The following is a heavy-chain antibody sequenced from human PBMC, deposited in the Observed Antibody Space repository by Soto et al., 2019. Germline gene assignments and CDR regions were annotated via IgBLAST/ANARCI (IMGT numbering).Heavy chain of an antibody. V-gene: IGHV4-34*01. CDR3: ARDSSNYYGMDV. CDR1: GGSCSGYY. CDR2: INHSGST. Sequence: SETLSLTCXVDGGSCSGYYGSCIRQPPGKGLEWIGEINHSGSTNYNPSLKSRVTISVDTSKNQFSLKLSSVTAADTAVYYCARDSSNYYGMDVWGQGTTVTVSS. D-gene: IGHD6-13*01. J-gene: IGHJ6*02.